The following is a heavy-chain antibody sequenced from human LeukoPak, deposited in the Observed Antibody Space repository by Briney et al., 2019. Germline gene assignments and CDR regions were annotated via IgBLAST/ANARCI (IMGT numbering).Heavy chain of an antibody. V-gene: IGHV1-8*01. CDR3: ARGNEPSSWWFDP. J-gene: IGHJ5*02. CDR2: MNPNSGNT. Sequence: ASVKVSCKASGYTFTSYDVNWVRQATGQGLEWMGWMNPNSGNTGYAQKSQGRVTMTRNTSISTAYMELCSLRSEDTAVYYCARGNEPSSWWFDPWGQGTLVTVSS. CDR1: GYTFTSYD. D-gene: IGHD2-2*01.